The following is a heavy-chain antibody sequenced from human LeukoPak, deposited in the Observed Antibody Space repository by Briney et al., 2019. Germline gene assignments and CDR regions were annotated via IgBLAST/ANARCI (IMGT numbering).Heavy chain of an antibody. CDR3: ARDGSGYSSSWYSV. CDR1: GFTVSSNY. V-gene: IGHV3-53*01. D-gene: IGHD6-13*01. CDR2: IYSGGST. Sequence: GGSLRLSCAASGFTVSSNYMSWVRQAPGKGLEWVSVIYSGGSTYYADSVKGRFTISRDNSKNTLYLQMNSLRAEDTAVYYCARDGSGYSSSWYSVWGQGTLVTVSS. J-gene: IGHJ4*02.